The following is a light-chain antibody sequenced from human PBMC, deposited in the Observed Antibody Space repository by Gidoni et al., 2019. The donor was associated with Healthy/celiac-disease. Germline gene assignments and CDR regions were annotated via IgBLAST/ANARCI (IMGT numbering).Light chain of an antibody. Sequence: EIVLTQSPATLSLSPGEIATLSCRASQSVSSYLAWYQQKPGQAPRLLIYDASNRATGIPARFSGSGSGTDFTLTISSLEPEDFAVYYCQQRSNWPPVTFXXXTRLEIK. V-gene: IGKV3-11*01. CDR2: DAS. CDR3: QQRSNWPPVT. J-gene: IGKJ5*01. CDR1: QSVSSY.